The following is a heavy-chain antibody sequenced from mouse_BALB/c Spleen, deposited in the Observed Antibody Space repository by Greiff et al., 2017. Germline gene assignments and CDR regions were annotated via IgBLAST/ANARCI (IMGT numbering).Heavy chain of an antibody. CDR3: TGSWGGGVDY. D-gene: IGHD4-1*01. CDR2: INPSNGGT. Sequence: QVQLQQSGAGLVKPGASVKLSCKASGYTFTSYWMHWVKLRPGQGFEWIGEINPSNGGTNYNEKFKRKAIQTVDKSSSTAYMQISNLTSEDSEVLYCTGSWGGGVDYWGQGTTLTVSS. CDR1: GYTFTSYW. J-gene: IGHJ2*01. V-gene: IGHV1S16*01.